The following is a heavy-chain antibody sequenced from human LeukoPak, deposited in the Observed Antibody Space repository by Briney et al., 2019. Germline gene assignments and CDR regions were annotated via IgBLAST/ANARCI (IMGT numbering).Heavy chain of an antibody. D-gene: IGHD1-26*01. CDR1: GFTFSSYW. Sequence: GGSLRLSCVVSGFTFSSYWMSWVRQAPGKGLGWVANIKQDGSEKYYVDSVKGRFTMSRDNAKNSLYLQMNSLRAEDTAVYYCARVQWELRGVGSYFEYWGQGALVTVSS. CDR2: IKQDGSEK. J-gene: IGHJ4*02. CDR3: ARVQWELRGVGSYFEY. V-gene: IGHV3-7*01.